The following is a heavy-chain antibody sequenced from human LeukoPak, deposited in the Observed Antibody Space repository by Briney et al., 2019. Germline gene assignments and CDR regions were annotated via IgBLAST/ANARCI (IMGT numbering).Heavy chain of an antibody. CDR2: INWNSDSI. CDR3: AKDCPNYYDSSGYAEHCFDY. J-gene: IGHJ4*02. Sequence: GGSLRLSCAVSGFTFDDYAMHWVRQVPGKGLEWVSGINWNSDSIGYADSVKGRFTTSRDNAKNSLYLQMNSLRAEDTALYYCAKDCPNYYDSSGYAEHCFDYWGQGTLVTVSS. CDR1: GFTFDDYA. V-gene: IGHV3-9*01. D-gene: IGHD3-22*01.